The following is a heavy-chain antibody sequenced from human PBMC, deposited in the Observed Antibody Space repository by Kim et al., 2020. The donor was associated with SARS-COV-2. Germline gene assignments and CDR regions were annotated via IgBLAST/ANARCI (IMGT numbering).Heavy chain of an antibody. J-gene: IGHJ6*02. CDR1: GFTFSSYS. Sequence: GGSLRLSCAASGFTFSSYSMNWVRQAPGKGLEWVSSISSSSSYIYYADSVKGLFTISRDNAKNSLYLQMNSLRAEDTAVYYCARGPTGTWGMDVWGQGTTVTVSS. CDR2: ISSSSSYI. CDR3: ARGPTGTWGMDV. V-gene: IGHV3-21*01. D-gene: IGHD1-1*01.